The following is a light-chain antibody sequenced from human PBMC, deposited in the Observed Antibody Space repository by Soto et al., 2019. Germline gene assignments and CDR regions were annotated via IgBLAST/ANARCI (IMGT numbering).Light chain of an antibody. CDR1: QSINSW. CDR3: QQYSTYSRT. V-gene: IGKV1-5*03. CDR2: KAS. J-gene: IGKJ1*01. Sequence: DTRMTQSPSTVSASVGDRVTITCRASQSINSWLAWYQQKPGKAPNLLIYKASSLESGVPSRFSGSGSGTEFTLTISSLQPDDFATFYCQQYSTYSRTFGQGTKVDVK.